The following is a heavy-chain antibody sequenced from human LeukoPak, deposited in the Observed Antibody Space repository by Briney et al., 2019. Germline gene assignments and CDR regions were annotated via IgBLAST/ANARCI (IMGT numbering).Heavy chain of an antibody. CDR3: ARDSTRILGLFDY. CDR2: ISSRSDSE. V-gene: IGHV3-48*01. J-gene: IGHJ4*02. Sequence: GGSLRLSCASSGFTFGTYGMNWVRQAPEKGLEWVSYISSRSDSENYADSVKGRFTFSRDNIRNLLYLQMNSLRAEDTAVYFCARDSTRILGLFDYWGQGTLVTISS. D-gene: IGHD2/OR15-2a*01. CDR1: GFTFGTYG.